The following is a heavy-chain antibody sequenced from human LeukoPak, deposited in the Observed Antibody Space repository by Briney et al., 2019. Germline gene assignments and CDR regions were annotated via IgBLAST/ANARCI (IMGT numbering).Heavy chain of an antibody. Sequence: SETLSPTCTVSGGSISSYYWSWIRQPPGKGLEWIGYIYYSGSTNYNPSLKSRVTISVDTSEKQFSLQLNSVTAADTAVYYCARQGSAYYFDFWGQGLLVTVSS. D-gene: IGHD2-15*01. CDR3: ARQGSAYYFDF. V-gene: IGHV4-59*08. J-gene: IGHJ4*02. CDR1: GGSISSYY. CDR2: IYYSGST.